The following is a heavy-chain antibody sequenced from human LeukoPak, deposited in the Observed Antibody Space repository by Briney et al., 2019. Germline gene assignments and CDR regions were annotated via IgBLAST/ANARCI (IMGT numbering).Heavy chain of an antibody. J-gene: IGHJ6*02. D-gene: IGHD3-22*01. Sequence: GGSLRLSCAASGFTFDDYAMHWVRQAPGRGLEWVSGITWNRDNIGYGDSVKGRFTISRDNVKNILYLQMTSLRPEDTALYYCAKDLSSAITSALVLDVWGQGTTVIVSS. CDR3: AKDLSSAITSALVLDV. CDR1: GFTFDDYA. CDR2: ITWNRDNI. V-gene: IGHV3-9*01.